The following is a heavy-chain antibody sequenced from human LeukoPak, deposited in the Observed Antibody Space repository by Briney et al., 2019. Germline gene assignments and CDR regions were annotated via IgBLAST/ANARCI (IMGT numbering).Heavy chain of an antibody. Sequence: SETLSLTCTVSGGSISSYYWSWVRQPPGKGLEWIGYIYYSGSTNYNPSLKSRVTISVDTSKNQFSLKLSSVTAADTAVYYCAGHHPRNTVDFWGQGTLVTVSS. V-gene: IGHV4-59*08. CDR2: IYYSGST. J-gene: IGHJ4*02. CDR3: AGHHPRNTVDF. CDR1: GGSISSYY. D-gene: IGHD2/OR15-2a*01.